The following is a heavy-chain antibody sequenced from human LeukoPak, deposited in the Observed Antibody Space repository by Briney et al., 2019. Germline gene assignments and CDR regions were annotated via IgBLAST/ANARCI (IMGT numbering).Heavy chain of an antibody. J-gene: IGHJ5*02. CDR2: INHSGST. D-gene: IGHD1-26*01. CDR1: GGSFVGYY. Sequence: SETLSLTCAVYGGSFVGYYWSWIRQPPGKGLEWIGEINHSGSTNYNPSLKSRVTISVDTSKNQFSLKLSSVTAADTAVYYCARVGATYSGDPWGQGTLVTVSS. CDR3: ARVGATYSGDP. V-gene: IGHV4-34*01.